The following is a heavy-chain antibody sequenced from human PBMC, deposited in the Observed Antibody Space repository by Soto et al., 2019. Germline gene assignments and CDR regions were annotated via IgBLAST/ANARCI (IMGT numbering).Heavy chain of an antibody. D-gene: IGHD3-3*01. CDR2: IYYSGST. Sequence: SETLSLTCTVSGGSIISYYWSWILQPPWKGLEWIGYIYYSGSTNYNPSLKSRVTISVDTSKNQFSLKLSSVTAADTAVYYCARGAERITSFGVVMFFDYWGQGTLVTVSS. CDR3: ARGAERITSFGVVMFFDY. V-gene: IGHV4-59*01. J-gene: IGHJ4*02. CDR1: GGSIISYY.